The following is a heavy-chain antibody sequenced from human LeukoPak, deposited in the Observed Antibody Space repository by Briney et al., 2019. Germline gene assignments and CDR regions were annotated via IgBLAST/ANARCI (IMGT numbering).Heavy chain of an antibody. V-gene: IGHV1-46*01. CDR1: GGTFSSYA. Sequence: ASVKVSCKASGGTFSSYAISWVRQAPGQGLEWMGIINPSGGSTSYAQKFQGRVTMTRDTSTSTVYMELSSLRSEDTAVYYCARGGIAAPTGDYYYMDVWGKGTTVTVSS. CDR2: INPSGGST. D-gene: IGHD6-13*01. J-gene: IGHJ6*03. CDR3: ARGGIAAPTGDYYYMDV.